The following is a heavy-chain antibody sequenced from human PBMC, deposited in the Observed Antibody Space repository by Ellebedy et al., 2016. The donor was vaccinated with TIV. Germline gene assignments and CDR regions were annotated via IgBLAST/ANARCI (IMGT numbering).Heavy chain of an antibody. J-gene: IGHJ5*01. CDR1: GGSISSYY. V-gene: IGHV4-59*12. CDR3: AREGGDLGFDS. D-gene: IGHD2-21*02. CDR2: IYHSGST. Sequence: SETLSLTCTVPGGSISSYYWSWIRQPPGKGLEWIGNIYHSGSTNYNPSLESRVTISVDMSKNRFSLTLSSVTAADTAVYYCAREGGDLGFDSWGQGTLITVSS.